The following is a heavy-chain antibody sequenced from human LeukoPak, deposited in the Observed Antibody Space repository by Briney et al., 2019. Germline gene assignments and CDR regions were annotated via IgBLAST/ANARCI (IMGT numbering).Heavy chain of an antibody. Sequence: PGGFLRLSCAASGFTFSSYSMNWVRQAPGKGLEWVSSISSSSSYIYYADSVKGRFTISRDNAKNSLYLQMNSLRAEDTAVYYCAREDIVVVPAAMAACYFDYWGQGTLVTVSS. CDR1: GFTFSSYS. CDR2: ISSSSSYI. J-gene: IGHJ4*02. V-gene: IGHV3-21*01. D-gene: IGHD2-2*01. CDR3: AREDIVVVPAAMAACYFDY.